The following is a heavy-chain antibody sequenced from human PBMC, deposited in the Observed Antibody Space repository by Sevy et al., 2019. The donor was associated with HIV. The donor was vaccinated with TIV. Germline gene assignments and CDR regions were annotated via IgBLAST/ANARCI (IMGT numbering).Heavy chain of an antibody. CDR3: ARDGRFLEWLFTTPLDYYYYYGMDV. CDR2: ISSSGSTI. V-gene: IGHV3-48*03. D-gene: IGHD3-3*01. CDR1: GFTFSSYE. J-gene: IGHJ6*02. Sequence: GGSLRLSCAASGFTFSSYEMNWVRQAPGKGLEWVSYISSSGSTIYYADSVKGRFTISRDNAKNLLYLQMNSLRAEDTAVYYCARDGRFLEWLFTTPLDYYYYYGMDVWGQGTTVTVSS.